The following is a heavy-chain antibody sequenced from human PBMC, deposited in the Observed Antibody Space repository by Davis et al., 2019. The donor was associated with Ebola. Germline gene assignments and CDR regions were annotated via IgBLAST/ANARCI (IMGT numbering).Heavy chain of an antibody. CDR3: ARYSGSGSMDV. CDR2: ITSSGDST. CDR1: GITLSSDA. D-gene: IGHD3-10*01. J-gene: IGHJ6*02. Sequence: GESLKISCVASGITLSSDALSWVRQAPGKGLEWVSGITSSGDSTWYADSVKGRFTISRDNAQNSLSLQMNSLRDEDTAVYYCARYSGSGSMDVWGQGTTVTVSS. V-gene: IGHV3-23*01.